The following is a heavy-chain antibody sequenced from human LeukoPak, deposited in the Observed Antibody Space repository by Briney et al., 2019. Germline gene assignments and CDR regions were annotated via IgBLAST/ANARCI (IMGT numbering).Heavy chain of an antibody. CDR1: GFTFNIYS. CDR3: ARERGYSSGWYLDY. J-gene: IGHJ4*02. CDR2: IGPGSNTI. Sequence: GGSLRLSCAASGFTFNIYSINWVRQAPGKGLEWVSYIGPGSNTIFYADSEKGRFTISRDDAKSSLFLQMNSLRDEDTAIYYCARERGYSSGWYLDYWGQGTLVTVSS. V-gene: IGHV3-48*02. D-gene: IGHD6-19*01.